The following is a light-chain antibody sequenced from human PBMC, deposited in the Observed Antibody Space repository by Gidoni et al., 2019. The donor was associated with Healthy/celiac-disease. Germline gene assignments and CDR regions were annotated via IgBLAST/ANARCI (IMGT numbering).Light chain of an antibody. V-gene: IGKV1-5*03. CDR1: QSISSW. Sequence: DIQMTPSPSTLSASVGDRFTITCRASQSISSWLAWYQQKPGKAPKLLIYKASSLESGVPTRFSGSGAGTEFTLTISSLQPDDFATYYCQQDNSYPWTFGQGTKVEIK. CDR3: QQDNSYPWT. CDR2: KAS. J-gene: IGKJ1*01.